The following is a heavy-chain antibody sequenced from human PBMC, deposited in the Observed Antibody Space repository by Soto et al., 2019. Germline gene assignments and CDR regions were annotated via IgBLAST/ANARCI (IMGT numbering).Heavy chain of an antibody. CDR2: VSDDGGRT. D-gene: IGHD5-12*01. Sequence: EVQLVESGGGLVQPGGSLRLSCSASGFSFSSLPMHWVRQAPGKGLEYVSAVSDDGGRTYYADSVKGRFSISRDNSKNPLYLQMSSLRLEDTAVYYCVKGAGWLQGFDYWGQGTLVTVSS. V-gene: IGHV3-64D*08. J-gene: IGHJ4*02. CDR1: GFSFSSLP. CDR3: VKGAGWLQGFDY.